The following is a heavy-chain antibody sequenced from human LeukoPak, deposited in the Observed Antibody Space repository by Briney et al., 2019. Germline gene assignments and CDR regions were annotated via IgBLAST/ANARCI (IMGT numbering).Heavy chain of an antibody. D-gene: IGHD3-10*01. V-gene: IGHV1-18*01. J-gene: IGHJ5*02. CDR3: ARSYYYGSGQGGFDP. CDR1: GYTFTSYG. CDR2: ISAYNGNT. Sequence: ASVKVSCKASGYTFTSYGISWVRQAPGQGLEWMEWISAYNGNTNYAQKLQGRVTMTTDTSTSTAYMELRSLRSDDTAVYYCARSYYYGSGQGGFDPWGQGTLVTVSS.